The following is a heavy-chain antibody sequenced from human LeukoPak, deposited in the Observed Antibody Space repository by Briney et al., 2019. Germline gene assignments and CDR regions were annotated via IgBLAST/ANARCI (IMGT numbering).Heavy chain of an antibody. CDR1: GGSISSYY. J-gene: IGHJ5*02. CDR3: ARGAPAAYGWFDP. V-gene: IGHV4-59*01. Sequence: SATLSLTCTVSGGSISSYYWSWIRQPPGKGLEWIGYIYYSGSTNYNPSLKCRVTISVDTSKNQFSLKLSSVTAADTAVYYCARGAPAAYGWFDPWGQGTLVTVSS. D-gene: IGHD2-2*01. CDR2: IYYSGST.